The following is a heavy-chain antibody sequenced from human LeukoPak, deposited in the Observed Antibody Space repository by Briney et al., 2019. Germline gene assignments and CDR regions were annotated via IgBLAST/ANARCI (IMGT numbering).Heavy chain of an antibody. CDR1: GFTFSGYW. CDR2: IKEDGSEK. V-gene: IGHV3-7*01. CDR3: ARVGLGVGSGRKASGLDP. D-gene: IGHD3-10*01. Sequence: PGGSLRLSCAASGFTFSGYWMTWVRQAPGKGLEWVANIKEDGSEKSYVDSVKGRFTISRDNTKKSVYLQINSLRAEDTAVYYCARVGLGVGSGRKASGLDPWGQGTLVTVSS. J-gene: IGHJ5*02.